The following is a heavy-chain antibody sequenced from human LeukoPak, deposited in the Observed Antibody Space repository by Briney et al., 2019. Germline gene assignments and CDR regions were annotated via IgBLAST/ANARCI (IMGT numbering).Heavy chain of an antibody. CDR3: VQGRGPYYYYYGMDV. D-gene: IGHD5-24*01. J-gene: IGHJ6*02. CDR2: IDWNSGSI. V-gene: IGHV3-9*01. Sequence: PGGSLRLSCAASGFTFGDYAMYWVRQAPGKGLEWVSAIDWNSGSIDYADSVKGRFAISRDNAKNSLWLQMNSLRAEDTALYYCVQGRGPYYYYYGMDVWGQGTTVTVSS. CDR1: GFTFGDYA.